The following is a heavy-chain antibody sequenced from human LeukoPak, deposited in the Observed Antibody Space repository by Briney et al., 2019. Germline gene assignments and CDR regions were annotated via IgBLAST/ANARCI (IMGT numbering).Heavy chain of an antibody. CDR3: ARDQTPFY. CDR1: GFTFSSFS. D-gene: IGHD2-15*01. Sequence: GGSLRLSCAASGFTFSSFSMNWVRQAPGKGLEWVSYISSSRSTIYYADSVKGRFTISRDNAKSSMWLQMNSLRDEDTAVYYCARDQTPFYWGQGSLVTVSS. J-gene: IGHJ4*02. V-gene: IGHV3-48*02. CDR2: ISSSRSTI.